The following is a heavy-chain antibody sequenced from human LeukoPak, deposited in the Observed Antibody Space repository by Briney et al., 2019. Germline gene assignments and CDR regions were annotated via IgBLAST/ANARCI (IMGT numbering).Heavy chain of an antibody. CDR2: IYYSGST. Sequence: SETLSLTCTVSGGSISSYYWSWIRQPPGKGLEWIGYIYYSGSTNYNPSLKSRVTISVDTPKNQFSLKLSSVTAADTAVYYCARDYYAQAYNWFDPWGQGTLVTVSS. V-gene: IGHV4-59*01. J-gene: IGHJ5*02. CDR1: GGSISSYY. D-gene: IGHD3-10*01. CDR3: ARDYYAQAYNWFDP.